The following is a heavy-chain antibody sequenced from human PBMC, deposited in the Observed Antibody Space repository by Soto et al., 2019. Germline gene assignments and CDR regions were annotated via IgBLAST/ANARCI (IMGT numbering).Heavy chain of an antibody. CDR2: INPNGGST. J-gene: IGHJ5*02. D-gene: IGHD2-15*01. CDR1: GYIFTYYY. CDR3: AREFCTGGSCYSGSFDP. V-gene: IGHV1-46*01. Sequence: WASVKVSCKASGYIFTYYYMHWVRQPPGQGLEWMGRINPNGGSTSYAQKFQGRVTMTSDTSTSTLYMELRSLRSEDTAVYYCAREFCTGGSCYSGSFDPWGQGTLVTVSS.